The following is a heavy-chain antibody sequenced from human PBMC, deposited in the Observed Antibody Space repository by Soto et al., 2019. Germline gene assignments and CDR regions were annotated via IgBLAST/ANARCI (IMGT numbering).Heavy chain of an antibody. CDR2: ISAYNGNT. Sequence: ASVKVSCKASGYTFTSYGISWVRQAPGQGLEWMGWISAYNGNTNYAQKLQGRVTMTTDTSTSTAYMELRSLRSDDTAVYYCARRRGSSGWYVFLIYDYWGQGTLVTVSS. V-gene: IGHV1-18*01. CDR3: ARRRGSSGWYVFLIYDY. CDR1: GYTFTSYG. D-gene: IGHD6-19*01. J-gene: IGHJ4*02.